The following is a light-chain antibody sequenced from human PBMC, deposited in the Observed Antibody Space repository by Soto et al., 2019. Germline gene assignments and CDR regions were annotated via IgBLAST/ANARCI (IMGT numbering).Light chain of an antibody. CDR1: SSNIGNNY. CDR3: SSYAGSNNWV. CDR2: DNN. J-gene: IGLJ3*02. V-gene: IGLV1-51*01. Sequence: QSVLTQPPSVSAAPGQKVTISCSGISSNIGNNYVSWYQQLPGTAPKLLIYDNNKRPSGIPDRFSGSKSGTSATLGITGLQTGDEADYYCSSYAGSNNWVFGGGTKLTVL.